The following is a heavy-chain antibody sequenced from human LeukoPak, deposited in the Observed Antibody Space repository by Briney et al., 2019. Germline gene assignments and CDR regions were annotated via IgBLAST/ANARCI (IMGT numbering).Heavy chain of an antibody. CDR3: ATTMSSSWYY. CDR2: ISTYNGDT. D-gene: IGHD6-13*01. Sequence: GASVKVSCKASGYTFTSHGITWVRQAPGQGLEWVGWISTYNGDTNYAQKLQGRVTMTTDTSTTTVYMEMRSLRSDDTAVYHCATTMSSSWYYWGQGTLVTVSS. V-gene: IGHV1-18*01. J-gene: IGHJ4*02. CDR1: GYTFTSHG.